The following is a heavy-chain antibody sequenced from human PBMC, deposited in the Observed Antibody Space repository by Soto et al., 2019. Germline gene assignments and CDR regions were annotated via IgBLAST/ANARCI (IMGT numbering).Heavy chain of an antibody. J-gene: IGHJ5*02. CDR3: ARYTSNYVDYLFDP. CDR2: ISAYNGNT. V-gene: IGHV1-18*01. CDR1: GYTFTSYG. Sequence: GASVKVSCKASGYTFTSYGISWVRQAPGQGLEWMGWISAYNGNTNYAQKLQGRVTMTTDTSTSTAYMELRSLRSDDTAVYYCARYTSNYVDYLFDPCGQGTLVTVSS. D-gene: IGHD4-4*01.